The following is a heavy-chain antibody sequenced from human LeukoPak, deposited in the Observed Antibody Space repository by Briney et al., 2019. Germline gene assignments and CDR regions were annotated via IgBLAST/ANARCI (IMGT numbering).Heavy chain of an antibody. CDR2: IWYDGSQR. J-gene: IGHJ3*02. V-gene: IGHV3-30*02. CDR3: AIENFDSGGPGSGSPAFGI. CDR1: GFSFSKYG. D-gene: IGHD3-22*01. Sequence: GGSLRLSCAASGFSFSKYGLHWDRQAPGKGLQWVAMIWYDGSQRYYVDSVKGRFTISRDSSKNTMFLQMNSLTDEDTAVYYCAIENFDSGGPGSGSPAFGIWGQGTRVSVSS.